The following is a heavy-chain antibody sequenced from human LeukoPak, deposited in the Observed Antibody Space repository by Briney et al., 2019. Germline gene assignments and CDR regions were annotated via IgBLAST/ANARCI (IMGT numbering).Heavy chain of an antibody. CDR2: VSYLGDDQ. J-gene: IGHJ6*02. CDR3: AKDRSSGPHYYYGMDV. V-gene: IGHV3-30*18. CDR1: GFTFSSYG. D-gene: IGHD2-2*01. Sequence: GRSLRLSCAASGFTFSSYGINWVRQSPGKGLEWVAVVSYLGDDQFYAESVKGRFTISRDNSKKTVFLQMNSLRGEDTAVYYCAKDRSSGPHYYYGMDVWGRGTTVIVSS.